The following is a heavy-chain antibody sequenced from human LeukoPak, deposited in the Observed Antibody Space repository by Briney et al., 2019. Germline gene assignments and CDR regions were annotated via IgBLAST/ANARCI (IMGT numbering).Heavy chain of an antibody. CDR2: IYHSGST. V-gene: IGHV4-4*02. Sequence: SGTLSLTCAVSGGSISSSNWWSWVRPPPGKGLEWIGEIYHSGSTNYNPSLKSRVTISVDKSKNQFSLKLSSVTAADTAVYYCARGTGLEWFGNAFDIWGQGTMVTVSS. D-gene: IGHD3-3*01. CDR1: GGSISSSNW. J-gene: IGHJ3*02. CDR3: ARGTGLEWFGNAFDI.